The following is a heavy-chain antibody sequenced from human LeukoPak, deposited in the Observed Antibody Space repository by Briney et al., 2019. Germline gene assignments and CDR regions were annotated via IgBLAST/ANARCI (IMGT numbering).Heavy chain of an antibody. CDR3: ARHGTISSESYFDY. D-gene: IGHD1-14*01. J-gene: IGHJ4*02. CDR2: IHNSGRT. CDR1: GGSVSSYY. V-gene: IGHV4-59*08. Sequence: PSETLSLTCSVSGGSVSSYYWSWIRQSPGKGLEWIGYIHNSGRTNYNPSLKSLVTGFVDTSKNEVSLRLSSVTAAYTAVYYCARHGTISSESYFDYWGQGALVTVSS.